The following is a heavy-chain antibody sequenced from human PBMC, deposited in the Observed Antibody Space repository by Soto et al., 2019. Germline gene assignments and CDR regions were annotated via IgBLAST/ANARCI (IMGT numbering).Heavy chain of an antibody. V-gene: IGHV3-30-3*01. D-gene: IGHD3-22*01. CDR2: ISYDGTYK. J-gene: IGHJ4*02. CDR1: AFTFRSYA. CDR3: AKDTYFRDSSGYYLFDY. Sequence: PGGSLRLSCAASAFTFRSYAMHWVRQAPGKGLEWVAVISYDGTYKYYADSVKGRFTISRDNSKNTLFLHMNSLRPEDTAVYHCAKDTYFRDSSGYYLFDYWGPGTQVTVSS.